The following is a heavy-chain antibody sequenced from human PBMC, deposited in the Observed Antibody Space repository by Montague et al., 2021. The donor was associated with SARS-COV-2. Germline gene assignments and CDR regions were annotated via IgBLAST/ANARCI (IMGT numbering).Heavy chain of an antibody. CDR1: GGSFSGYY. Sequence: SETLSLTCAVYGGSFSGYYWSWIRQPPGKGLEWIGEINHSGSTXXXPSXXXRVTISVDTSKSQFSLKLSSVTAADTAVYYCAIPMVRGFSRAFDIWGQGTMVTVSS. CDR3: AIPMVRGFSRAFDI. J-gene: IGHJ3*02. CDR2: INHSGST. V-gene: IGHV4-34*01. D-gene: IGHD3-10*01.